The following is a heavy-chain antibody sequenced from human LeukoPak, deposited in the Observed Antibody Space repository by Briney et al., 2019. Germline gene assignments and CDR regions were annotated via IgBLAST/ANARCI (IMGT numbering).Heavy chain of an antibody. CDR2: MNPNSGNT. D-gene: IGHD6-13*01. CDR3: ARGLNSWYNY. CDR1: GFTLTELS. Sequence: ASVKVSCKVSGFTLTELSMHWVRQAIGQGLEWMGWMNPNSGNTGYAQKFHGRVSMTRDTSTSTAYMELSSLTSEDTAVYYCARGLNSWYNYWGQGTLVTVSS. J-gene: IGHJ4*02. V-gene: IGHV1-8*01.